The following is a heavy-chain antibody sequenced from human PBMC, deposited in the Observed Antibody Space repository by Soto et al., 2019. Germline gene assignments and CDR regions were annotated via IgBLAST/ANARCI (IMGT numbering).Heavy chain of an antibody. Sequence: PSETLSLTCAVYGGSFSGYYWSWIRQPPGKGLEWIGEINHSGSTNYNPSLKSRVTISVDTSKNQFSLKLSSVTAADTAVYYCARARGWRPFYYYYGMEVWGQGTTVTV. CDR1: GGSFSGYY. D-gene: IGHD2-15*01. CDR3: ARARGWRPFYYYYGMEV. V-gene: IGHV4-34*01. J-gene: IGHJ6*02. CDR2: INHSGST.